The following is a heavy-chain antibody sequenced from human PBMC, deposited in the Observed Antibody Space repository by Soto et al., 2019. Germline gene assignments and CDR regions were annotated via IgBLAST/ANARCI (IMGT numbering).Heavy chain of an antibody. D-gene: IGHD4-17*01. CDR2: IYYSGST. Sequence: QVPLQESGPGLVKPSETLSLTCTVSGGSISSYYWNWIRQPPGKGLEWIGYIYYSGSTNYNPSLKSRVTISVDTSKNQFSLKLSSVTAADTAVYYCARRAVTSPYYYYYMDVWGKGTTVTVSS. V-gene: IGHV4-59*08. CDR3: ARRAVTSPYYYYYMDV. J-gene: IGHJ6*03. CDR1: GGSISSYY.